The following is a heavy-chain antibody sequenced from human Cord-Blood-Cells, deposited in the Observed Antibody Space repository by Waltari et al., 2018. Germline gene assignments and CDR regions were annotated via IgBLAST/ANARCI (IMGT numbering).Heavy chain of an antibody. Sequence: EMQLVESGGGLVQPGGSLRLPCAASGFTFSSYRRSLVRQAPGKGLEWVANIKQDGSEKYYVDSVKGRFTISRDNAKNSLYLQMNSLRAEDTAVYYCARDRGGLKGDYWGQGTLVTVSS. V-gene: IGHV3-7*01. D-gene: IGHD3-10*01. J-gene: IGHJ4*02. CDR3: ARDRGGLKGDY. CDR1: GFTFSSYR. CDR2: IKQDGSEK.